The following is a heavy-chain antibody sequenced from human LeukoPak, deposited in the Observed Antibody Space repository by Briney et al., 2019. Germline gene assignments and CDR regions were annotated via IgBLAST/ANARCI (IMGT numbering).Heavy chain of an antibody. Sequence: SETLSLTCTVSGDSISSYYWNWIRQPPGKGLEWIGFIYYSGSTNHNPSLKSRVTISVDTSKNQFSLNLSSVTAADTAVYSCARHDRNGGRYNDFDYWGQGTLITVSS. V-gene: IGHV4-59*08. D-gene: IGHD2-15*01. J-gene: IGHJ4*02. CDR2: IYYSGST. CDR1: GDSISSYY. CDR3: ARHDRNGGRYNDFDY.